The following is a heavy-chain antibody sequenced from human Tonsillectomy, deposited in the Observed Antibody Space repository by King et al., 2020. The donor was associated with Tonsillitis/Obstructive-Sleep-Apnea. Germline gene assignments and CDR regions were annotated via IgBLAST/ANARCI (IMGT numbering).Heavy chain of an antibody. CDR1: DGSISSYY. D-gene: IGHD4-17*01. CDR2: IYYSGTT. V-gene: IGHV4-59*01. Sequence: VQLQESGPGLVKPSETLSLTCTVSDGSISSYYWSWVRQPPGKGLEWIGYIYYSGTTNYNPSLKSRVTISVDTSKNKFSLKLRSVTAADTAVYYCARTKLDYGDYEFTYSMDVWGKGTTVTVCS. J-gene: IGHJ6*03. CDR3: ARTKLDYGDYEFTYSMDV.